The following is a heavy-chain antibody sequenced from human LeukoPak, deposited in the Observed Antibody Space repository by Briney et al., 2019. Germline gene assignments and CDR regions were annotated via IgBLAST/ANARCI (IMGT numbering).Heavy chain of an antibody. V-gene: IGHV3-21*01. CDR1: GFTFSSYS. CDR2: ISSSSSYI. J-gene: IGHJ6*02. Sequence: GGSLRLSCAASGFTFSSYSMNWVRQAPGKGLEWVSSISSSSSYIYYADSGKGRFTISRDNAKNSLYLQMNSLRAEDTAVYYCASGNTMVRGVPTPYGMDVWGQGTTVTVSS. D-gene: IGHD3-10*01. CDR3: ASGNTMVRGVPTPYGMDV.